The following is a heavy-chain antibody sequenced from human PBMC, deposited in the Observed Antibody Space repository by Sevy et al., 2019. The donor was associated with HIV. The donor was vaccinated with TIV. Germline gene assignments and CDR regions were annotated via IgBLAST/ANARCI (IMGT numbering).Heavy chain of an antibody. J-gene: IGHJ4*02. Sequence: SETLSLTCTVSGGSITSLYWNWIRQPPGKGLDWIATIYYNGHINYNPSLKSRVTLSLDTSKNQFSLRLSSVTAADTAMYYCAGGNAWGRGYSWGQGTLVTVSS. CDR1: GGSITSLY. CDR3: AGGNAWGRGYS. V-gene: IGHV4-59*08. D-gene: IGHD1-26*01. CDR2: IYYNGHI.